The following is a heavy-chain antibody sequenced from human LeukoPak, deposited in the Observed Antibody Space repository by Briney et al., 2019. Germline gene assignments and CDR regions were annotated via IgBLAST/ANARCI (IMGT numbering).Heavy chain of an antibody. CDR1: GGSISSYY. CDR2: IYYSGST. D-gene: IGHD1-26*01. V-gene: IGHV4-59*12. CDR3: ARGDPVGATIVDY. Sequence: SETLSLTCTVSGGSISSYYWSWIRQPPGKGLEWIGYIYYSGSTNYNPSLKSRVTISVDTSKNQFSLKLSSVTAADTAVCYCARGDPVGATIVDYWGQGTLVTVSS. J-gene: IGHJ4*02.